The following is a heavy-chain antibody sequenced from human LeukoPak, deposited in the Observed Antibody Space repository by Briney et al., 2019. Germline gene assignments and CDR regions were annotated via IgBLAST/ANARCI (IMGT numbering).Heavy chain of an antibody. J-gene: IGHJ4*02. CDR1: GGSFSGYY. CDR3: AIQPGYGDYGFDY. CDR2: INHSGST. D-gene: IGHD4-17*01. Sequence: PSETLSLTCAVYGGSFSGYYWSWIRQPPGKGLEWIGEINHSGSTNYNPSLKSRVTISVDTSKNQFSLKLSSVTAADTAVYYCAIQPGYGDYGFDYWGQGTLVTVSS. V-gene: IGHV4-34*01.